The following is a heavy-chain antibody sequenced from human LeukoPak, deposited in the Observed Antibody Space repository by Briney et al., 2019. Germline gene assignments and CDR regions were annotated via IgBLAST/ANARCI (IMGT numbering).Heavy chain of an antibody. V-gene: IGHV3-66*01. J-gene: IGHJ6*02. D-gene: IGHD6-13*01. Sequence: GGSLRLSCAASGFTVSSNYMSWVRQAPGKGLEWVSVIYSGGSTYYADSVKGRFTISRDNAKSTLYLQMNSLRAEDTAVYYCARDPISAAGPSGQGMDVWGQGTTVTVSS. CDR1: GFTVSSNY. CDR2: IYSGGST. CDR3: ARDPISAAGPSGQGMDV.